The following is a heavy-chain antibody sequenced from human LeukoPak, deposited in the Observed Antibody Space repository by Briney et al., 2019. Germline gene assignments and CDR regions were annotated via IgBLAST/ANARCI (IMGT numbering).Heavy chain of an antibody. CDR1: GGSFSGDY. D-gene: IGHD3-22*01. CDR2: INHSGRT. V-gene: IGHV4-34*01. Sequence: SETLSLTCVVYGGSFSGDYWSWIRQPPGRGLEWIGEINHSGRTNYNPSLKSRVTTSVDTSKNQCSLKLSSVTAADTAVYYCARQSISGSSLSYFDYWGQGTLVNVSS. CDR3: ARQSISGSSLSYFDY. J-gene: IGHJ4*02.